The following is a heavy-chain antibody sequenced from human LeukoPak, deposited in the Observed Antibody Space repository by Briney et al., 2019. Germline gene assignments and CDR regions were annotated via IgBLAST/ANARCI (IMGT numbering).Heavy chain of an antibody. J-gene: IGHJ6*02. CDR1: GYTFTSYY. V-gene: IGHV1-69*13. D-gene: IGHD2-2*01. Sequence: ASVKVSCKASGYTFTSYYMHWVRQAPGQGLEWMGGIIPIFGTANYAQKFQGRVTITADESTSTAYMELSSLRSEDTAVYYCARGTLGYCSSTSCRDYYYYGMDVWGQGTTVTVSS. CDR3: ARGTLGYCSSTSCRDYYYYGMDV. CDR2: IIPIFGTA.